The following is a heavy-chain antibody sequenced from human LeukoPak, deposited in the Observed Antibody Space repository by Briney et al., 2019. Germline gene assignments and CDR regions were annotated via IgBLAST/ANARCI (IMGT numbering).Heavy chain of an antibody. CDR3: ARLYGSGSFRGFS. D-gene: IGHD3-10*01. J-gene: IGHJ4*02. V-gene: IGHV4-38-2*02. CDR1: SYSISTDYY. CDR2: IYHSGNT. Sequence: PSETLSLTCTVSSYSISTDYYWGWIRQPPGKGLEWIGSIYHSGNTNYSPSLKSRVTISVDTSKNQFSLKLTSATAADTAVYYCARLYGSGSFRGFSWGQGTLVTVSS.